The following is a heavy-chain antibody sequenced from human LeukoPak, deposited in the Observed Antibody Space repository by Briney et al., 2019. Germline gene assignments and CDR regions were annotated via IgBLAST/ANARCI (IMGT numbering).Heavy chain of an antibody. CDR2: IYYSGST. D-gene: IGHD1-26*01. J-gene: IGHJ4*02. V-gene: IGHV4-39*01. Sequence: PSETLSLTCTVSGGSISSSSYYWGWIRQPPGKGLEWIGSIYYSGSTYYNPSLKSRVTISVDTSKNQFSLKLSSVTAADTAVYYCARRDPSARLLWGQGTLVTVSS. CDR3: ARRDPSARLL. CDR1: GGSISSSSYY.